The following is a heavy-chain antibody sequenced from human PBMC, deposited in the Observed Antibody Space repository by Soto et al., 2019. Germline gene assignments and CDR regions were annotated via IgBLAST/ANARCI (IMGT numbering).Heavy chain of an antibody. CDR1: GFTFSSYS. J-gene: IGHJ4*02. CDR2: ISSSSSYI. V-gene: IGHV3-21*01. CDR3: ARGHGDYGDSFFDY. D-gene: IGHD4-17*01. Sequence: GGSLRLSCAASGFTFSSYSMNWVRQAPGKGLEWVSSISSSSSYIYYADSVKGRFTISXXXXXXSXYXQXXXLRAXDTAVYYCARGHGDYGDSFFDYWGQGTLVTVSS.